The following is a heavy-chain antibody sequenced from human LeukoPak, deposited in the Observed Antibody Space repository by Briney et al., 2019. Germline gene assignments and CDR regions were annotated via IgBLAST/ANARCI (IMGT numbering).Heavy chain of an antibody. J-gene: IGHJ4*02. Sequence: PGGSLRLSCAASGFTFSSYSMNWVRQAPGKGLEWVSYISSSSSTIYYADSVKGRFTISRDNAKNSLYLQMNSLRAEDTAVYYYAREDDFWSGSDFDYWGQGTLVTVSS. D-gene: IGHD3-3*01. CDR1: GFTFSSYS. V-gene: IGHV3-48*01. CDR2: ISSSSSTI. CDR3: AREDDFWSGSDFDY.